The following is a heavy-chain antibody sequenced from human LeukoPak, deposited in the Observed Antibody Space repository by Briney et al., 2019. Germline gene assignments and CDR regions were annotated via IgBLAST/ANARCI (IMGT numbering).Heavy chain of an antibody. D-gene: IGHD1-1*01. CDR3: AKVGNGAPGYYYMDV. J-gene: IGHJ6*03. Sequence: SETLSLTCTVSGGSISSSSYYWGWIRQPPGKGLEWIGSIYYSGSTYYNPSLKSRVTISVDTSKNQFSLKLSSVTAADTAVYYCAKVGNGAPGYYYMDVWGKGTTVTVSS. CDR2: IYYSGST. V-gene: IGHV4-39*07. CDR1: GGSISSSSYY.